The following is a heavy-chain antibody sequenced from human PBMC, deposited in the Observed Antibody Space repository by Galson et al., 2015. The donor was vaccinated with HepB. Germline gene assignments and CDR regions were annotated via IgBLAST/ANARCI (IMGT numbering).Heavy chain of an antibody. CDR3: ARGEDIVATRPFDY. CDR1: GYTFTSYD. V-gene: IGHV1-8*01. D-gene: IGHD5-12*01. Sequence: SVKVSCKASGYTFTSYDINWVRQATGQGLEWMGWMNPNSGNTGYAQKFQGRVTMTRNTSISTAYMELSSLRSEDTAVYYCARGEDIVATRPFDYWGQGTLVTVSS. CDR2: MNPNSGNT. J-gene: IGHJ4*02.